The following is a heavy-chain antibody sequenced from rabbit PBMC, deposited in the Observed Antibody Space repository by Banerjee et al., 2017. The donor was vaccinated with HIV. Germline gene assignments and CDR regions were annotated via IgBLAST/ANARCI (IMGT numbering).Heavy chain of an antibody. Sequence: QLVESGGGLVKPGGCLELFCKASGFTLSSSYWICWVRQAPGKGLEWIGCIYAGSSGWTAYASWVNGRFTLSRDIDQSTGCLQLNSLTATDTAMYYCARGSAYAGAGYASWGPGTLVTVS. CDR2: IYAGSSGWT. V-gene: IGHV1S7*01. CDR3: ARGSAYAGAGYAS. CDR1: GFTLSSSY. D-gene: IGHD4-2*01. J-gene: IGHJ6*01.